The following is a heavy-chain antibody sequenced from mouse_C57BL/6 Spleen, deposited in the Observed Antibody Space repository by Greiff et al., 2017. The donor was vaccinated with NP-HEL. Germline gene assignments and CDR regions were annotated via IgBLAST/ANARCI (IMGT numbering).Heavy chain of an antibody. CDR2: IYPGDGDT. CDR3: ARPTGPYYFDD. D-gene: IGHD4-1*01. V-gene: IGHV1-82*01. CDR1: GYAFSSSW. J-gene: IGHJ2*01. Sequence: ESGPELVKPGASVKISCKASGYAFSSSWMNWVKQRPGKGLEWIGRIYPGDGDTNYNGKFKGKATLTADTSSSTAYMQLSSLTSEDSAVYFCARPTGPYYFDDWGQGTTLTVSS.